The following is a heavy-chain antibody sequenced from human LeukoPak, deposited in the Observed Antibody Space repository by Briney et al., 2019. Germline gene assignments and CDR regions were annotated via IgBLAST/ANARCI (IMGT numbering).Heavy chain of an antibody. V-gene: IGHV3-48*03. CDR2: ISSSGSTI. CDR1: GFTFSSYE. D-gene: IGHD3-22*01. CDR3: ASVNYDSSGYYYVGEPFDY. Sequence: GGSLRLSCAASGFTFSSYEMNWVRQAPGKGLEWVSYISSSGSTIYYADSVKGRFTISRDNAKNSLYLQMNSLRAEDTAVYYCASVNYDSSGYYYVGEPFDYWAREPWSPSPQ. J-gene: IGHJ4*02.